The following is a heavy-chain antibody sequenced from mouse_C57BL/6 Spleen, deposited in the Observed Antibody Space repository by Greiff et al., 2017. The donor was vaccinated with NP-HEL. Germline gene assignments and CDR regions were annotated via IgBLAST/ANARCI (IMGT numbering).Heavy chain of an antibody. Sequence: QVQLQQSGPELVKPGASVKISCKASGYAFSSSWMNWVKQRPGKGLEWIGRIYPGDGDTNYNGKFKGKATLTADKSSSTAYMQLSSLTSEDSAVYFCAREGDYGGPGFDYWGQGTTLTVSS. CDR2: IYPGDGDT. CDR3: AREGDYGGPGFDY. D-gene: IGHD1-1*02. CDR1: GYAFSSSW. J-gene: IGHJ2*01. V-gene: IGHV1-82*01.